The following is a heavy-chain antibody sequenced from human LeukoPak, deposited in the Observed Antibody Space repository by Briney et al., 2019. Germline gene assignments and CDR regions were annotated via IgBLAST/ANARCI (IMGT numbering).Heavy chain of an antibody. J-gene: IGHJ4*02. CDR1: GYTFTGYY. Sequence: GASVKVSCKASGYTFTGYYMHWVRQAPGQGLEWMGWINPNSGGTNYAQKFQGRVTMTRDTSISTAYMELSRLRSDDTAVYYCATRASPAYYYGSGSYSIFDYWGQGTLVTVSS. V-gene: IGHV1-2*02. CDR2: INPNSGGT. D-gene: IGHD3-10*01. CDR3: ATRASPAYYYGSGSYSIFDY.